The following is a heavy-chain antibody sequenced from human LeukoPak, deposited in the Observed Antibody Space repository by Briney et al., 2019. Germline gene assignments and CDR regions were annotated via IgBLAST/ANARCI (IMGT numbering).Heavy chain of an antibody. Sequence: GASVKVSCKASGYTFTGYYMHWVRQAPGQGLEWMGWINPNSGGTNYARKFQGRVTMTRDTSISTAYMELSRLRSDDTAVYYCAREGIAAAGTDYYYYMDVWGKGTTVTVSS. J-gene: IGHJ6*03. CDR3: AREGIAAAGTDYYYYMDV. V-gene: IGHV1-2*02. CDR2: INPNSGGT. D-gene: IGHD6-13*01. CDR1: GYTFTGYY.